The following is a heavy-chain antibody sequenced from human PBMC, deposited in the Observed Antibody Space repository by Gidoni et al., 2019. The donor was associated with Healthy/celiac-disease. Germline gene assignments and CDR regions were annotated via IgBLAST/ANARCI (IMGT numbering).Heavy chain of an antibody. V-gene: IGHV4-34*01. CDR1: GGSFSVYY. Sequence: QVQLQQWGAGLLKPSETLSLTCAVYGGSFSVYYSSWIRQPPGKGLEWIGEINHSGSTNYNPSLKSRVTISVDTSKNQFSLKLSSVTAADTAVYYCARFGKRQYVDIVATIGYYFDYWGQGTLVTVSS. J-gene: IGHJ4*02. D-gene: IGHD5-12*01. CDR2: INHSGST. CDR3: ARFGKRQYVDIVATIGYYFDY.